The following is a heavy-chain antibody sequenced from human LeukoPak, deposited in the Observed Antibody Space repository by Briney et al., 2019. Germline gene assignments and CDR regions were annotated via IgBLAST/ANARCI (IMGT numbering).Heavy chain of an antibody. CDR2: INVYNGKT. J-gene: IGHJ4*02. D-gene: IGHD6-19*01. CDR1: GYTFTNYG. CDR3: ARAAYSSGWPVLIPYYFDY. V-gene: IGHV1-18*04. Sequence: ASVKVSCKASGYTFTNYGLSWVRQAPGQGLEWMGWINVYNGKTNYAQKFQGRVTMTTDTSTSTACMELRSLRSGDTALYYCARAAYSSGWPVLIPYYFDYWGQGTLVTVSS.